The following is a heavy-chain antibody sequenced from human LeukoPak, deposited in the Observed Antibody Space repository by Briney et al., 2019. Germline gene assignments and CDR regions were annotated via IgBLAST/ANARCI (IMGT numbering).Heavy chain of an antibody. CDR2: IIPIFGTA. J-gene: IGHJ4*02. D-gene: IGHD1-20*01. V-gene: IGHV1-69*05. Sequence: SVKVSCKASGGTFSSYAISWVRQAPGQGLEWMGRIIPIFGTANYAQKFQGRVTITTDESTSTAYMELSSLRSEDAAVYYCARDLNWKYFDYWGQGTLVTVSS. CDR3: ARDLNWKYFDY. CDR1: GGTFSSYA.